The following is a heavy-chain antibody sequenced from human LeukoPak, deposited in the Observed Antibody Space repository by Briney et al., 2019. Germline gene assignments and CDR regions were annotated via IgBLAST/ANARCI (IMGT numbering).Heavy chain of an antibody. CDR1: GFTFSSYA. V-gene: IGHV3-23*01. CDR2: ISGSGGST. CDR3: AKGPTTYYDILTGRDYFDY. D-gene: IGHD3-9*01. J-gene: IGHJ4*02. Sequence: PGGSLRLSCAASGFTFSSYAMSWVRQAPGKGLEWVSAISGSGGSTYYADSVKGRFTISRDNSKNTLYLQMNSLRAEDTAVYYCAKGPTTYYDILTGRDYFDYWGQGTLVTVSS.